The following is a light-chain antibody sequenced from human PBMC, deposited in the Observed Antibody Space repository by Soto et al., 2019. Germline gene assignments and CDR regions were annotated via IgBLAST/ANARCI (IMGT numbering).Light chain of an antibody. CDR1: SSNIGSNT. J-gene: IGLJ1*01. CDR3: AAWDDSLNGSYV. Sequence: QSALTQPPSGSGIPGQRGTISCSGSSSNIGSNTVNWYQQLPGTAPKLLIYSNNQRPSGVPDRFSGSKSGTSASLAISGLQSEDEADYYCAAWDDSLNGSYVFGTGTKVTVL. V-gene: IGLV1-44*01. CDR2: SNN.